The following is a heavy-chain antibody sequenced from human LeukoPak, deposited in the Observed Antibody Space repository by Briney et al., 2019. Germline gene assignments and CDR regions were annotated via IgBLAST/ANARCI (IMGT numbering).Heavy chain of an antibody. J-gene: IGHJ6*03. V-gene: IGHV1-69*05. CDR2: IIPIFGTA. D-gene: IGHD1-14*01. CDR3: ASLVLRSYYYYMDV. CDR1: GGTFSSYA. Sequence: SVKVSCKASGGTFSSYAISWVRQAPGQGLGWMGRIIPIFGTANYAQKFQGRVTITTDESTSTAYMELSSLRSGDTAVYCCASLVLRSYYYYMDVWGKGTTVTVSS.